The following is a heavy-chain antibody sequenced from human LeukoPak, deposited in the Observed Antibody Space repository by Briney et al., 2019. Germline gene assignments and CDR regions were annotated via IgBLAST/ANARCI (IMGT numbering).Heavy chain of an antibody. CDR1: GFTFTSNA. D-gene: IGHD3-22*01. J-gene: IGHJ4*02. CDR3: ARTSNIGYTDDIGYFRHFDY. V-gene: IGHV3-30*04. Sequence: GGSMRLACAASGFTFTSNALHWDRQATCKGLELLTVISTDGSKKSYADSVTGRFTISRDSSRNTVYLQMDSLRPDDTAVYYCARTSNIGYTDDIGYFRHFDYWGQGTLVTVSS. CDR2: ISTDGSKK.